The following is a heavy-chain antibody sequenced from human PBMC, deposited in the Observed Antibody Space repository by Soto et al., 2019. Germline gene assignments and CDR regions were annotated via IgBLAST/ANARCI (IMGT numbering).Heavy chain of an antibody. CDR2: IYYSGST. CDR3: ARVRQLVGYFYYYMEV. J-gene: IGHJ6*03. V-gene: IGHV4-61*05. CDR1: GGSISSSSYY. Sequence: SETLSLTCTVSGGSISSSSYYWGWIRQPPGKGLEWIGYIYYSGSTNYNPSLKSRVTISVDTSTSTAYMELRGLRSDDTAVYYCARVRQLVGYFYYYMEVWGKGTTVTVSS. D-gene: IGHD6-6*01.